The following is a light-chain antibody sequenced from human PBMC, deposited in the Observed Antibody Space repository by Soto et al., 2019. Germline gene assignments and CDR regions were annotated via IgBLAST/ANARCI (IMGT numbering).Light chain of an antibody. Sequence: QSVLTQPPSVSGAPGQRVTISCTGSSSNIGAGYDVHWYQQLPGTAPKLLIYVNSNRPSGVPDRFSGSKSGTSASLAITGLQAEDEADYYCATWDDDLYTPIIGGGTKVTVL. CDR1: SSNIGAGYD. CDR3: ATWDDDLYTPI. J-gene: IGLJ2*01. V-gene: IGLV1-40*01. CDR2: VNS.